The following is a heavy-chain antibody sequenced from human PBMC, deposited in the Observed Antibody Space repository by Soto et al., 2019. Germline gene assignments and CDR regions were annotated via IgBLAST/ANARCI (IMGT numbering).Heavy chain of an antibody. J-gene: IGHJ4*02. CDR3: GSVFEY. Sequence: EVQLVESGGGLVQPGGSLRLSCAASGLTMRYYWMHWVRQVPGKGLEWVARIDNDGSGTSYADSVKGRFTISSDKAKNTLDLQMNSLRAEDTAVYFCGSVFEYWGQGTLVTVSS. CDR1: GLTMRYYW. CDR2: IDNDGSGT. V-gene: IGHV3-74*01.